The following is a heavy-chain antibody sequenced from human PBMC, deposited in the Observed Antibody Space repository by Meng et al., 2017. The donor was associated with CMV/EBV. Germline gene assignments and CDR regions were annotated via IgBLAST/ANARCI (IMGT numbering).Heavy chain of an antibody. CDR2: ISPNNGGT. CDR1: GYTFTDYR. V-gene: IGHV1-2*02. CDR3: ASKLYYDFWSAYRGAEGVDPFNI. J-gene: IGHJ3*02. Sequence: ASAKVSCKASGYTFTDYRMHWVRQAPGQGLEWMGWISPNNGGTNYVQKFQGRVTMTRDTSISTAYLELNRLTYADTAVYYCASKLYYDFWSAYRGAEGVDPFNIWGQGTAVTVSS. D-gene: IGHD3-3*01.